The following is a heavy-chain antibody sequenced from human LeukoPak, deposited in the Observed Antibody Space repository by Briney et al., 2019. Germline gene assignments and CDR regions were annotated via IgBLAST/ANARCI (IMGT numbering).Heavy chain of an antibody. D-gene: IGHD6-25*01. CDR2: ISAGGDTT. J-gene: IGHJ4*02. CDR1: GFTFSSYA. Sequence: GGPLRLSCAASGFTFSSYAMSWVRQAPGEGLEWVSGISAGGDTTYTADSVRGRFTISRDNSNNTLYLQMNTLTAEDTAVYYCAAISYSGTWPVGYWGQGTLVTVTA. V-gene: IGHV3-23*01. CDR3: AAISYSGTWPVGY.